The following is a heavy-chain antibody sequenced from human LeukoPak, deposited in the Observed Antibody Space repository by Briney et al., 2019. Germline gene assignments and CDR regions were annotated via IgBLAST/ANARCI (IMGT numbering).Heavy chain of an antibody. CDR1: GYTFTGYY. D-gene: IGHD6-13*01. Sequence: GASVKVSCKASGYTFTGYYMHWVRQAPGQGLEWMGWIDPNSGGTNCAQKFQGRVTMTRATSISTAYMELSRLRSDDTAVYYCARESSLGAAAGTYFDYWGQGTLVTVSS. CDR3: ARESSLGAAAGTYFDY. CDR2: IDPNSGGT. J-gene: IGHJ4*02. V-gene: IGHV1-2*02.